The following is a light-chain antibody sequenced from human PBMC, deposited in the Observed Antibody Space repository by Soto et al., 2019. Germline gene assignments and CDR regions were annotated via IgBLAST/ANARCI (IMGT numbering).Light chain of an antibody. Sequence: TQSPSTLSASVGDRVTITCLASQSISNRLAWYQQKPGQAPRLLIYGASSRATGIPDRFSGSGSGTDFTLTISRLEPEDFAVYYCQHYGSSPRTFGQGTKVDI. V-gene: IGKV3-20*01. CDR3: QHYGSSPRT. CDR2: GAS. J-gene: IGKJ1*01. CDR1: QSISNR.